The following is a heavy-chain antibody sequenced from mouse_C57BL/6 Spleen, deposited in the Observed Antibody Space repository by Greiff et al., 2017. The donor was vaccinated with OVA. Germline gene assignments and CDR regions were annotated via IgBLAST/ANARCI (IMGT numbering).Heavy chain of an antibody. CDR1: GFTFSDYG. V-gene: IGHV5-17*01. D-gene: IGHD2-5*01. CDR3: ARSGSNFFAY. J-gene: IGHJ3*01. Sequence: EVKLVEPGGGLVKPGGSLKLSCAASGFTFSDYGMHWVRQAPEKGLEWVAYISSGSSTIYYADTVKGRFTISRDNAKNTLFLQMSSLRSEDTAMYYCARSGSNFFAYWGQGTLVTVSA. CDR2: ISSGSSTI.